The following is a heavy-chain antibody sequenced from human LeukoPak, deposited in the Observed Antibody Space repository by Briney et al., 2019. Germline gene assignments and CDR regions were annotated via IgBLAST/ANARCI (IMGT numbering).Heavy chain of an antibody. D-gene: IGHD6-13*01. V-gene: IGHV3-33*01. J-gene: IGHJ4*02. CDR2: IWYDGSNK. CDR1: EFTFSSYG. CDR3: ARVLYSSSWTDY. Sequence: PGRSLRLSCAASEFTFSSYGMHWVRQAPGKGLEWVAVIWYDGSNKYYADSVKGRFTISRDNSENTLYLQMNSLRAEDTAVYYCARVLYSSSWTDYWGQGTLVTVSS.